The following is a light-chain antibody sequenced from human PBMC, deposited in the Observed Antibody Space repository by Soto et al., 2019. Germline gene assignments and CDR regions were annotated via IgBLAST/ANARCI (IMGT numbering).Light chain of an antibody. CDR3: AAWDDSFWL. CDR2: NDD. J-gene: IGLJ3*02. Sequence: QSVLTQPPSASGTPGQRVTISCSGSTSNIGSNSVHWYQQLPGTAPKLLISNDDQRPSGVPDRFSGSKSGTSAFLAIRGLRSEDEADYFCAAWDDSFWLFGGGTKVTVL. V-gene: IGLV1-44*01. CDR1: TSNIGSNS.